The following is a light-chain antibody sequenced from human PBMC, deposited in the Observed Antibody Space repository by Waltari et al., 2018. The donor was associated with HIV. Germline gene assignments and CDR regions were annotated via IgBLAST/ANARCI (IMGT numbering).Light chain of an antibody. J-gene: IGLJ2*01. V-gene: IGLV1-47*01. CDR1: RSTIGSNF. CDR3: AVWDDSLTGHVV. Sequence: QSVLTQPPSASGPPGQRVTIYCSGSRSTIGSNFVYWYQQLPGMAPKLLIYRNNQRPSGVPDRFSGSKSGTSASLAISGLRSEDGADYYCAVWDDSLTGHVVFGGGTKLTVL. CDR2: RNN.